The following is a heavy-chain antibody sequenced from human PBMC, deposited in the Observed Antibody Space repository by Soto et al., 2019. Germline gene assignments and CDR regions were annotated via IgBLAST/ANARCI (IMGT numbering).Heavy chain of an antibody. CDR2: IYYSGST. V-gene: IGHV4-61*01. CDR1: GGSVSSVSYY. Sequence: PSETLSLTCTVSGGSVSSVSYYWSWIRQPPGKGLEWIGYIYYSGSTNYNPSLKSRVTISVDTSKNQFSLKLSSVTAADTAVYSCASVPPNLGFDYWGQGTLVTVSS. J-gene: IGHJ4*02. CDR3: ASVPPNLGFDY. D-gene: IGHD2-8*01.